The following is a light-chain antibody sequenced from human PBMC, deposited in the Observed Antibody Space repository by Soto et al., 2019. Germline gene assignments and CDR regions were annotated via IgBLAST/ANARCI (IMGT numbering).Light chain of an antibody. Sequence: DIVMTQSPLSLPVTPGEPASISFRSSQSLLHSNGYNYLDWYLQKPGQSPQVLIYVGSNRASGVPDRFSGSGSGTDFTLKISRVEAEDVGVYYCMQALQTPTFGQGTKVDIK. CDR2: VGS. CDR3: MQALQTPT. V-gene: IGKV2-28*01. J-gene: IGKJ1*01. CDR1: QSLLHSNGYNY.